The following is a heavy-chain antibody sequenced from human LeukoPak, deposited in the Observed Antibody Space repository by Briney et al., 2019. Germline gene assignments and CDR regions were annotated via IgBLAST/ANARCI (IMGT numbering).Heavy chain of an antibody. J-gene: IGHJ4*02. Sequence: GGSLRLSCAASGFTFSNYWMHWVRQAPGKGLEWVAAISGSGGSTYYADSVKGRFTISRDNSKNTLYLQMNSLRAEDTAVYYCARVGERSAADRYYFDYWGQGTLVTVSS. CDR1: GFTFSNYW. V-gene: IGHV3-23*01. CDR2: ISGSGGST. CDR3: ARVGERSAADRYYFDY. D-gene: IGHD6-13*01.